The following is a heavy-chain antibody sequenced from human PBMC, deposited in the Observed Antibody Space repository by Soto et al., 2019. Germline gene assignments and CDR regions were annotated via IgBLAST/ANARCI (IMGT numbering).Heavy chain of an antibody. CDR1: GFIFNNYG. J-gene: IGHJ4*02. CDR2: VSRDGSTK. Sequence: QVQLVESGGGVVQPGRSLRLSCSVSGFIFNNYGIHWVRQAPGKGLEWVTVVSRDGSTKYYADSVKGRFTISRDNSKNTVSLQMNSLGPEDTAMYYCARDKGFLFDCYFDYWGQGTLVTVSS. CDR3: ARDKGFLFDCYFDY. V-gene: IGHV3-30*19. D-gene: IGHD3-10*02.